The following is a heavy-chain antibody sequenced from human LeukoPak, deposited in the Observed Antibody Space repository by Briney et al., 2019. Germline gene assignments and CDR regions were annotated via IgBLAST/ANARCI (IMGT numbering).Heavy chain of an antibody. CDR3: ARVYAIAAAGIFDY. CDR1: GGTFSSYA. CDR2: IIPIFGTA. D-gene: IGHD6-13*01. Sequence: SVKVSCKASGGTFSSYAISWVRQAPGQGLEWMGGIIPIFGTANYAQKFQGRVTITTDESTSTAYMELSSLRSEDTAVYYCARVYAIAAAGIFDYWGQGTLATVSS. J-gene: IGHJ4*02. V-gene: IGHV1-69*05.